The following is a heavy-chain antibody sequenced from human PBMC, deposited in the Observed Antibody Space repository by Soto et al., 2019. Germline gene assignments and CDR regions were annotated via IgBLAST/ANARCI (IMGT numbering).Heavy chain of an antibody. CDR3: ARDNASTMVRGVIRYYYGMDV. CDR2: IWYDGSNK. D-gene: IGHD3-10*01. Sequence: PGGSLRLSCAASGFTFSSYGMHWVRQAPGKGLEWVAVIWYDGSNKYYADSVKGRFTISRDNSKNTLYPQMNSLRAEDTAVYYCARDNASTMVRGVIRYYYGMDVWGQGTTVTVSS. CDR1: GFTFSSYG. J-gene: IGHJ6*02. V-gene: IGHV3-33*01.